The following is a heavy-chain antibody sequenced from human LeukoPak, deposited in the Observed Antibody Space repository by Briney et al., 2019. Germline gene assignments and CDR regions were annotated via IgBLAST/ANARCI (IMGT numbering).Heavy chain of an antibody. V-gene: IGHV3-21*01. CDR1: GFTFSSYS. J-gene: IGHJ4*02. D-gene: IGHD1-26*01. CDR2: ISSSSSYI. Sequence: GGSLRLSCAASGFTFSSYSMNWVRQAPGKGLEWVSSISSSSSYIYYADSVKGRFTISRDNAKNSLYLQMNSLRAEDTAVYYCARDPRALAWGGRNRVGATDYWGQGTLVTVSS. CDR3: ARDPRALAWGGRNRVGATDY.